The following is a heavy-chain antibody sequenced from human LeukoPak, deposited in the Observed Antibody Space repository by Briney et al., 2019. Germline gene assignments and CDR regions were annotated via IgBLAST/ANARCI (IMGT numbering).Heavy chain of an antibody. CDR1: GYTFTSYG. CDR3: GRDYYGSGRANCDY. J-gene: IGHJ4*02. Sequence: ASVKVSCKXSGYTFTSYGIIWVRQAPGQGLEWMGWITPYNGKTSYAQKLQGRVTMTTDTSTSTAYMELRSLRSDDTAVYYCGRDYYGSGRANCDYWGQGTLVTVSS. V-gene: IGHV1-18*01. CDR2: ITPYNGKT. D-gene: IGHD3-10*01.